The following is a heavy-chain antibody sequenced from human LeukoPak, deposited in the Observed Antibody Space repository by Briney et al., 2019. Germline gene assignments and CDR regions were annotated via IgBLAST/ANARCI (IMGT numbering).Heavy chain of an antibody. J-gene: IGHJ4*02. CDR2: IYSGGST. CDR1: GFTVSSNY. Sequence: GGSLRLSCAASGFTVSSNYMSWVRQAPGKGLEWVSVIYSGGSTYYADSVKGRFTISRDNSKNTLYFQMNSLRAEDTAVYYCARRPGIAAAGIDYWGQGTLVTVSS. D-gene: IGHD6-13*01. CDR3: ARRPGIAAAGIDY. V-gene: IGHV3-66*04.